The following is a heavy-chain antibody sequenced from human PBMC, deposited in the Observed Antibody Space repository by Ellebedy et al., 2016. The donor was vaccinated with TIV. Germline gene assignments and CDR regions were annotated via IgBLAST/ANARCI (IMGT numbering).Heavy chain of an antibody. CDR1: GGSISSSSYY. D-gene: IGHD6-19*01. J-gene: IGHJ2*01. CDR2: IYYSGST. Sequence: MPSETLSLTCTVSGGSISSSSYYWGWIRQPPGKGLEWIGSIYYSGSTYYNPSLKSRVTISVDTSKNQFSLKLSSVTAADTAVYYCARSKYSSQFNNWYFDLWGRGTLVTVSS. CDR3: ARSKYSSQFNNWYFDL. V-gene: IGHV4-39*07.